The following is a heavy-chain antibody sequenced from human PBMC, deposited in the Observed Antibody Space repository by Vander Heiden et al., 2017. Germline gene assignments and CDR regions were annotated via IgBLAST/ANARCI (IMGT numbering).Heavy chain of an antibody. Sequence: QVQLVQSGSELKKPGASVKVSCKASGDTFISYAMNWVRQAPGQGLEWMGWINTNTGNPTYAQGFTGRFVFSLDTSVSTAYLQISSLRAEDTAVYYCARSTSRRNTIIRGRVWLDPWGQGTLVTVSS. CDR2: INTNTGNP. D-gene: IGHD3-10*01. CDR1: GDTFISYA. J-gene: IGHJ5*02. V-gene: IGHV7-4-1*02. CDR3: ARSTSRRNTIIRGRVWLDP.